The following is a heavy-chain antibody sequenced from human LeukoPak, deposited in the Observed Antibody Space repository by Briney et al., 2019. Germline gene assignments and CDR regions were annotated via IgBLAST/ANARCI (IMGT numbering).Heavy chain of an antibody. CDR1: GYSFTTYG. Sequence: ASVKVSCQASGYSFTTYGITWVRQAPGQGLEWMGWISGKNGNTKYAQKFQGRVTMTTDTSTSTADLEVKSLTSDDTAVYYCARGRDYVFWSGLLGYYMDVWGKGTTVIVSS. J-gene: IGHJ6*03. CDR3: ARGRDYVFWSGLLGYYMDV. D-gene: IGHD3-3*01. CDR2: ISGKNGNT. V-gene: IGHV1-18*01.